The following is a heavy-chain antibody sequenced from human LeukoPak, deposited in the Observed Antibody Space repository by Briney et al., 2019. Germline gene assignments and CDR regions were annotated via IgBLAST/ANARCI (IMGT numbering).Heavy chain of an antibody. CDR1: GFTFSSYG. Sequence: GGSLRLSCAASGFTFSSYGMSWVRQAPGKGLEWVSAISGSGGSTYYADSVKGRFTISRDNSKNTLYLQMNSLRAEDTAVYYCASYYDYVWGSYFLVYWGQGTLVTVSS. CDR2: ISGSGGST. CDR3: ASYYDYVWGSYFLVY. D-gene: IGHD3-16*01. J-gene: IGHJ4*02. V-gene: IGHV3-23*01.